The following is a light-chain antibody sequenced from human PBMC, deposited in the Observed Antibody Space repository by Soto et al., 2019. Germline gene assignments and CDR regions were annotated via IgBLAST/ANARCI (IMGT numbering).Light chain of an antibody. V-gene: IGKV3-11*01. Sequence: TVLPQTTATLSLSPGERGTLSCRASESVTNYLAWYQQKPGQAPRLLVYDVSNRATGIPARFSGGGSGTDFTLTISNLEPEDFAVYYCQQRSDWPWTFGQGTKVDI. J-gene: IGKJ1*01. CDR3: QQRSDWPWT. CDR2: DVS. CDR1: ESVTNY.